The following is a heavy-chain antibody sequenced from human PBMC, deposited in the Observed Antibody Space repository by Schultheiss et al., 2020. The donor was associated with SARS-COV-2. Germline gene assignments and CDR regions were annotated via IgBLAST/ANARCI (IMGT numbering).Heavy chain of an antibody. CDR2: ISWNSGSI. Sequence: GGSLRLSCAASGFTFSSYGMHWVRQAPGKGLEWVSGISWNSGSIGYADSVKGRFTISRDNAKNSLYLQMNSLRAEDTAVYYCARGSSWGGDYGWGQGTLVTVSS. CDR1: GFTFSSYG. CDR3: ARGSSWGGDYG. D-gene: IGHD4-17*01. J-gene: IGHJ4*02. V-gene: IGHV3-9*01.